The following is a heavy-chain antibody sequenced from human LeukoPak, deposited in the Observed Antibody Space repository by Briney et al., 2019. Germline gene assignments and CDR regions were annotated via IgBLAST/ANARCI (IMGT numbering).Heavy chain of an antibody. CDR1: GYTFSRHG. Sequence: ASVKVSCKTSGYTFSRHGITWVRQAPGQGLEGMGWVSGYNGNTNYAQSVQGRVTMTTDTYTNTAYMELRSLRSDDTAVYYCAKDIHPGLDSGASCCFDYWGQGTPVTVSS. CDR3: AKDIHPGLDSGASCCFDY. D-gene: IGHD3-22*01. V-gene: IGHV1-18*01. CDR2: VSGYNGNT. J-gene: IGHJ4*02.